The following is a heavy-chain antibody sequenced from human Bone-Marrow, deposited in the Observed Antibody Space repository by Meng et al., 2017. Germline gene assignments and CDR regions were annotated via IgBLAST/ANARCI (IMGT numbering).Heavy chain of an antibody. D-gene: IGHD3-22*01. CDR3: ARDTPLIYYDSSGYYDY. J-gene: IGHJ4*02. Sequence: GESLKISCAASGLTFDDYGMSWVRQAPGKGLEWVSGINWNGGSTGYADSVKGRFTISRDNAKNSLYLQMNSLRAEDTALYYCARDTPLIYYDSSGYYDYWGQGTLVTVSS. CDR1: GLTFDDYG. CDR2: INWNGGST. V-gene: IGHV3-20*04.